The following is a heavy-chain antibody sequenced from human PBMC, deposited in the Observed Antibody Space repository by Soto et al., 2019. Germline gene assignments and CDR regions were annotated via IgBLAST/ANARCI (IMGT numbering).Heavy chain of an antibody. D-gene: IGHD5-12*01. J-gene: IGHJ5*02. V-gene: IGHV1-69*15. CDR3: AKDGGKDGYFGNWFDP. CDR2: IITIFGSV. Sequence: QVHLVQSGAEVKKPGSSVKVSCKASGGTFSNYAITWVRQAPGQGLEWLGRIITIFGSVTFAQKFQGRITLTADESTTTVYMELSSLRSDDTAVYYCAKDGGKDGYFGNWFDPWGQGTQVTVSS. CDR1: GGTFSNYA.